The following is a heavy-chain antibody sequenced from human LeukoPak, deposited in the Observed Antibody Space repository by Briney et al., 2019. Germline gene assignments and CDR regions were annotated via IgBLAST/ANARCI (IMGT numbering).Heavy chain of an antibody. V-gene: IGHV4-39*07. J-gene: IGHJ6*02. CDR2: IYYSRDT. D-gene: IGHD7-27*01. Sequence: SETLSLTCTVSGGSVDSGSYYWGWIRQSPGKGLEWIGSIYYSRDTYYNPSLKSRVTISVDTSKNQFSLKLSSVTAADTAVYYCARDRLSLGYCYYGMDVWGQGTTVTVSS. CDR3: ARDRLSLGYCYYGMDV. CDR1: GGSVDSGSYY.